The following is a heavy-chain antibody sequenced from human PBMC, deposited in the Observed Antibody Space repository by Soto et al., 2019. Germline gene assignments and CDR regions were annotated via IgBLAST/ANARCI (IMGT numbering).Heavy chain of an antibody. V-gene: IGHV3-23*01. CDR2: INSEGSI. CDR3: ATPRARDYDFWTGFHS. Sequence: DVQLLESGGGLIQRGGSLRLSCVGSGVTLKNYAMCWVRQAPGKGLEWVSGINSEGSIYYADSVKGRFSISKDNSKNTLFLQMNSLRADDTAVYYCATPRARDYDFWTGFHSWGQGTLVTVSS. J-gene: IGHJ4*02. CDR1: GVTLKNYA. D-gene: IGHD3-3*01.